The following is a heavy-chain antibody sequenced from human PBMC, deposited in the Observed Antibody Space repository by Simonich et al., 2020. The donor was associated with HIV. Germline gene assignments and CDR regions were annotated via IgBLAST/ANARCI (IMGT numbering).Heavy chain of an antibody. CDR3: ARILIVDAFDI. CDR2: INHGGSA. D-gene: IGHD2-8*01. CDR1: GGSISSYY. J-gene: IGHJ3*02. Sequence: QVQLQESGPGLVKPSETLSLTCTVSGGSISSYYWSWIRQPPGKGLEWIGEINHGGSAKYNPSLKSRVTISVDTSKNQFSLKLSSVTAADTAVYYCARILIVDAFDIWGQGTMVTVSS. V-gene: IGHV4-59*12.